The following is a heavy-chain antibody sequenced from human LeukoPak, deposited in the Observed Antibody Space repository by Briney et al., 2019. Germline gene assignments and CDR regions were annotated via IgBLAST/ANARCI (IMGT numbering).Heavy chain of an antibody. CDR1: GGSISSYY. CDR3: ARGVARSSKFHFSYYFDY. D-gene: IGHD6-6*01. J-gene: IGHJ4*02. CDR2: IYHSGST. V-gene: IGHV4-59*12. Sequence: SETLSLTCTVSGGSISSYYWSWIRQPPGKGLEWIGSIYHSGSTYYNPSLKSRVTISVDTSKNQFSLKLSSVTAADTAVYYCARGVARSSKFHFSYYFDYWGQGTLVTVSS.